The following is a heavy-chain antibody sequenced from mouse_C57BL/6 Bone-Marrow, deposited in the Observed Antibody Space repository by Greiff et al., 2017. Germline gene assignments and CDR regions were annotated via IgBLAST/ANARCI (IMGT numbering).Heavy chain of an antibody. CDR3: ARSRDYDDSWFAY. CDR1: GYTFTSYG. Sequence: VQLQQSGAELVRPGASVKLSCKASGYTFTSYGISWVKQRTGQGLEWIGEIYPRSGNTNYNEKFKGKATLTVDKSSSTAYMKLGSLTSEDSAVYFGARSRDYDDSWFAYWGQGTLVTVSA. CDR2: IYPRSGNT. J-gene: IGHJ3*01. V-gene: IGHV1-81*01. D-gene: IGHD2-13*01.